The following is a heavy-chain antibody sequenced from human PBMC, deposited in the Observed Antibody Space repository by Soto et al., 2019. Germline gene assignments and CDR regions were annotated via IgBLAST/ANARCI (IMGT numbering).Heavy chain of an antibody. CDR3: AKGYYDILTGLDY. CDR1: GFTFSNYA. Sequence: SLRLSCAASGFTFSNYAMSWVRQAPGKGLEWVSGIGGSGDNTYYAESVKGRFTISRDNSKNTLYLQMNSLGAEDTAIYYCAKGYYDILTGLDYSGQGTLVTVSS. J-gene: IGHJ4*02. CDR2: IGGSGDNT. D-gene: IGHD3-9*01. V-gene: IGHV3-23*01.